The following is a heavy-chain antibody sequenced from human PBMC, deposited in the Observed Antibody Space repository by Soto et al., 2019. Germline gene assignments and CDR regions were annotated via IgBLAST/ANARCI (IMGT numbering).Heavy chain of an antibody. V-gene: IGHV4-34*01. Sequence: QVQLQQWGAGLLKPSETLSLTCAVYGGSFSGDYWSWIRQPPGKGLEWIGEINHSGRTNYNPSLKSRVTISVDTSKNQFSLKLSSVTAADTAVYYCAREGKLLWFGELSGRPHRISDAFDIWGQGTMVTVSS. CDR2: INHSGRT. CDR3: AREGKLLWFGELSGRPHRISDAFDI. CDR1: GGSFSGDY. D-gene: IGHD3-10*01. J-gene: IGHJ3*02.